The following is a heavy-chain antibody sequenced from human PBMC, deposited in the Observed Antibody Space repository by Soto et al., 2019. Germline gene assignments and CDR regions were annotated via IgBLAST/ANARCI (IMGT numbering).Heavy chain of an antibody. CDR3: VRDSAYSFDY. J-gene: IGHJ4*02. CDR1: GFALTYYN. Sequence: EVQLVESGGGLVQPGGSLRLSCAASGFALTYYNMKWFRQAPGKGLEWISDLSSSSGATYYADSVKGRFTSSRDTAKNSRYLQMSSLRADDTAIYYCVRDSAYSFDYWGQGTLVTVSS. V-gene: IGHV3-48*01. CDR2: LSSSSGAT. D-gene: IGHD2-21*01.